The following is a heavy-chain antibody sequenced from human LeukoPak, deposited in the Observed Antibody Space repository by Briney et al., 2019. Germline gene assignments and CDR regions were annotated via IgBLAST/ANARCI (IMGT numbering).Heavy chain of an antibody. D-gene: IGHD1-26*01. CDR2: ISYDAKKK. CDR1: GFTFSSYA. CDR3: AKDDGGSYYIYYYYMDV. V-gene: IGHV3-30*04. J-gene: IGHJ6*03. Sequence: GGSLRLSCAASGFTFSSYAMHWVRQAPGKGLEWVAVISYDAKKKYYGDSVKGRFTISRDNSKNSLYLQMNSLRAEDTAVYYCAKDDGGSYYIYYYYMDVWGKGTTVTTSS.